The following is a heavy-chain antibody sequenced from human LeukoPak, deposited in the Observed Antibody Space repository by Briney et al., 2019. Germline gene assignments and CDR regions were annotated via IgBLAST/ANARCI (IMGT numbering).Heavy chain of an antibody. J-gene: IGHJ6*02. CDR1: GFTFSSHW. CDR2: IKDDGSEK. V-gene: IGHV3-7*01. CDR3: ARRGITISGVLVYHYSGLDV. D-gene: IGHD3-3*01. Sequence: GGSLRLPCAGSGFTFSSHWMTWVRQAPGKGLEWVASIKDDGSEKHYVDSVSGRFTISRDNAKNSLHLQMSSLRAEDTAVYYCARRGITISGVLVYHYSGLDVWGQGTTVTVSS.